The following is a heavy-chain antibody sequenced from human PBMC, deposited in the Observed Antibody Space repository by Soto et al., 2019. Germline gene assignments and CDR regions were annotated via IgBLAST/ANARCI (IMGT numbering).Heavy chain of an antibody. D-gene: IGHD6-13*01. CDR2: IYPGDSET. V-gene: IGHV5-51*01. J-gene: IGHJ4*02. CDR3: ARSPRSSPYFDY. CDR1: GYRFTNFW. Sequence: GESLKISCKGSGYRFTNFWIAWVRQLPGKGLEYMGIIYPGDSETRYSPSFHGKVTISADRSIGTAYLQWSSLEASDSAFYFCARSPRSSPYFDYWGQGALVTVSS.